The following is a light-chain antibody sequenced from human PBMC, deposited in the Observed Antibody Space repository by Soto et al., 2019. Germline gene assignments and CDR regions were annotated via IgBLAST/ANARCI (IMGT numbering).Light chain of an antibody. CDR2: EIF. CDR1: SNDVGAFDY. CDR3: SSYTTNNAHV. J-gene: IGLJ2*01. V-gene: IGLV2-14*01. Sequence: QSALTQPASVSASPGQSISISCTGTSNDVGAFDYVSWYQQHPGKAPKLIIFEIFNRPSGVSTRFSGYKSGSTASLTISGLQAEDEDDYFCSSYTTNNAHVFGGGTQLTVL.